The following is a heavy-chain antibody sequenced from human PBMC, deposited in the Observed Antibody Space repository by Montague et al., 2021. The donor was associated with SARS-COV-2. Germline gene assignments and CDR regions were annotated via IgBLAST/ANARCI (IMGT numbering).Heavy chain of an antibody. CDR3: VRGRYSSSWYGTKYYFDY. V-gene: IGHV4-34*01. D-gene: IGHD6-13*01. Sequence: SETLSLTCAVYGGSFSGYYWSWIRQPPGKGLEWIGEITHSGSTNYNPSLKSRVTISLDTSTNQFSLKLSSVTAADTAVYYCVRGRYSSSWYGTKYYFDYWGQGTLVTVSS. CDR1: GGSFSGYY. CDR2: ITHSGST. J-gene: IGHJ4*02.